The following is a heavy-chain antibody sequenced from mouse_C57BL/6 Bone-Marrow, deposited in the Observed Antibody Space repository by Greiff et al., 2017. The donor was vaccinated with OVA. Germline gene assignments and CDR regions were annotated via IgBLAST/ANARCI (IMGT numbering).Heavy chain of an antibody. V-gene: IGHV1-82*01. CDR1: GYAFSSSW. CDR3: ARSPLGVVSMDY. CDR2: IYPGDGDT. J-gene: IGHJ4*01. D-gene: IGHD1-1*02. Sequence: QVQLKQSGPELVKPGASVKISCKASGYAFSSSWMNWVKQRPGKGLEWIGRIYPGDGDTNYNGKFKGKATLTADKSSSTAYMQLSSLTSEDSAVYFCARSPLGVVSMDYWGQGTSVTVSS.